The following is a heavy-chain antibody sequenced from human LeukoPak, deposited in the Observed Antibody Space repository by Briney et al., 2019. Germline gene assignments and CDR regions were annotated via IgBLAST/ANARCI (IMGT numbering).Heavy chain of an antibody. Sequence: SETLSLTCAVYGGSFSGYYWSWIRQPPGKGLEWIGEINHSGSTNYNPSLKSRVTISVDTSKNQFSLKLSSVTAADTAVYYCARGVGGYSYGYGYYYYYMDAWGKGTTVTVSS. V-gene: IGHV4-34*01. J-gene: IGHJ6*03. CDR2: INHSGST. D-gene: IGHD5-18*01. CDR1: GGSFSGYY. CDR3: ARGVGGYSYGYGYYYYYMDA.